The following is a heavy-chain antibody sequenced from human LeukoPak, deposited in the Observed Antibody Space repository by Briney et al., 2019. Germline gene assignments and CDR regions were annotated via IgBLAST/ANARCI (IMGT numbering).Heavy chain of an antibody. CDR1: GGSISSYY. V-gene: IGHV4-59*01. CDR3: AREGYCSSASCYSDAFDI. CDR2: IYYSGST. D-gene: IGHD2-2*01. Sequence: PSETLSLTCTVSGGSISSYYWSWIRQPPGKGLEWIGYIYYSGSTNYNPSLKSRVTISVDTSKNQFSLKLSSMTAADTAVYYCAREGYCSSASCYSDAFDIWGQGTMVTVSS. J-gene: IGHJ3*02.